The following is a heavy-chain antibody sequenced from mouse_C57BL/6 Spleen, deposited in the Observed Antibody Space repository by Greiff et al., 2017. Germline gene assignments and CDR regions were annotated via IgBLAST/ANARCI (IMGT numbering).Heavy chain of an antibody. Sequence: EVKLQESGGGLVKPGGSLKLSCAASGFTFSDYGMHWVRQAPEKGLEWVAYISSGSSTTYYADTVKGRFTISRDNAKNTLFLQMTSLRSEDTAMYYCARITTVVANAMDYWGKGTSVTVSS. CDR3: ARITTVVANAMDY. J-gene: IGHJ4*01. CDR1: GFTFSDYG. D-gene: IGHD1-1*01. CDR2: ISSGSSTT. V-gene: IGHV5-17*01.